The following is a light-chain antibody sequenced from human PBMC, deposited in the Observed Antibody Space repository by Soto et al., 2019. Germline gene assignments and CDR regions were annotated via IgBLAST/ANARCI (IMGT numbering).Light chain of an antibody. CDR1: QNVARNY. CDR2: DAS. J-gene: IGKJ1*01. Sequence: EIVLTQSPGTLSLSPGERATLSCRASQNVARNYLAWYQQRPGQAPRLLIYDASTRATGIPDRFSGSGSGTDFTLTISSLQPDDFATYYCQHYNSYSEAFGQGTKVDNK. V-gene: IGKV3-20*01. CDR3: QHYNSYSEA.